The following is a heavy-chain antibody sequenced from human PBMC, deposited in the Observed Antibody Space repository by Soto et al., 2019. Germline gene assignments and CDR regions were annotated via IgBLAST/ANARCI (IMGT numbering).Heavy chain of an antibody. CDR3: SFGGGLLSSGWYKYYFDY. D-gene: IGHD6-19*01. J-gene: IGHJ4*02. CDR2: FPDGGSDP. V-gene: IGHV3-23*01. CDR1: DFALNSLA. Sequence: PGGSLRLSCEAPDFALNSLAMTWVRQAPGKGLEWVSSFPDGGSDPSYADSVKGRFTISRDNSRKTLYLQMNSLRADDTAIYYCSFGGGLLSSGWYKYYFDYWGQGALVTVSS.